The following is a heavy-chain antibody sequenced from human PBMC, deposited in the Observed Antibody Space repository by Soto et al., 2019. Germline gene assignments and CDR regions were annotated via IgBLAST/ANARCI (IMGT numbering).Heavy chain of an antibody. CDR3: AKGGTYYFDS. J-gene: IGHJ4*01. Sequence: SETLSLTCSVSGASISNFYWSWIRQSAGKGLEWIGRLYTRGTTDYNPSLKSRVTMSIDTSKNRASLSLTSVTAADTAVYYCAKGGTYYFDSWGHGIVVTVSS. D-gene: IGHD3-16*01. CDR2: LYTRGTT. CDR1: GASISNFY. V-gene: IGHV4-4*07.